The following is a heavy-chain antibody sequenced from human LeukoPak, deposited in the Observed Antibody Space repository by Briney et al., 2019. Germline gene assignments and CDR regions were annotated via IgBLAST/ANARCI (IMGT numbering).Heavy chain of an antibody. CDR1: GGSISSGDYY. CDR3: AREKDIVVVPAALLGGPRVDY. J-gene: IGHJ4*02. V-gene: IGHV4-30-4*08. Sequence: SETLSLTCTVSGGSISSGDYYWSWIRQPPGKGLEWIGYIYYSGSTYYNPSLKSRVTISVDTSKNQFSLKLSSVTAADTAVYYCAREKDIVVVPAALLGGPRVDYWGQGALVTVSS. CDR2: IYYSGST. D-gene: IGHD2-2*01.